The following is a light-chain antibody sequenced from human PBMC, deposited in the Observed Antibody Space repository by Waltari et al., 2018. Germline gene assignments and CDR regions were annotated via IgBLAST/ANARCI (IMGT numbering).Light chain of an antibody. Sequence: SYDLSQPVSVSVALGQTATISCGEDNLGGSFVHWYQQKSGQAPVLVIYRDNERPSGIPDRFSGSNPGKTATLTITGAQAEDEADYYCQVWDSTIEVFGGGTRLTVL. CDR1: NLGGSF. J-gene: IGLJ2*01. V-gene: IGLV3-9*01. CDR3: QVWDSTIEV. CDR2: RDN.